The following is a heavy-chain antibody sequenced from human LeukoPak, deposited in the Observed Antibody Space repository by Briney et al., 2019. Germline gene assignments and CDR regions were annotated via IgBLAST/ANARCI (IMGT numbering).Heavy chain of an antibody. Sequence: GGSLRLSCAASGFTFSSYSMNWVRQAPGKGLEWVSYISSSSSTIYYADSVKGRFTISRDNAKNSLYLQMNSLRAEDTAVYYCAKDTVLRYFDWSPTPLDYWGQGTLVTVSS. CDR3: AKDTVLRYFDWSPTPLDY. CDR2: ISSSSSTI. D-gene: IGHD3-9*01. CDR1: GFTFSSYS. J-gene: IGHJ4*02. V-gene: IGHV3-48*01.